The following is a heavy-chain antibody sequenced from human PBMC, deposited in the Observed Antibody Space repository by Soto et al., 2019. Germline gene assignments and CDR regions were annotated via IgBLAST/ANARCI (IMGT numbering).Heavy chain of an antibody. D-gene: IGHD4-17*01. CDR3: ARESYGDYYFHY. J-gene: IGHJ4*02. CDR1: GFTFSSYS. CDR2: ISSSTSYI. V-gene: IGHV3-21*01. Sequence: PGGSLRLSCAASGFTFSSYSMSWVRQAPGKGLEWVSSISSSTSYIYYADSLKGRFTISRDNAKNSLYLQMNSLRAEDTAVYYCARESYGDYYFHYWGQGTLVTASS.